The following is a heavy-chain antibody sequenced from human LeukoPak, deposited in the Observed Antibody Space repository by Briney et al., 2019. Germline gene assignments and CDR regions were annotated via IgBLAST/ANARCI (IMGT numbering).Heavy chain of an antibody. Sequence: GSLRLSCAASGFPFSSYGMHWVRQAPGKGLEWVAVISYDGSNKYYADSVEGRFTISRDTSKNTLLLQMNSLRAEDTAVYYCARGQPGVAAAGNLDYWGQGTLVTVSS. J-gene: IGHJ4*02. CDR2: ISYDGSNK. D-gene: IGHD6-13*01. CDR3: ARGQPGVAAAGNLDY. CDR1: GFPFSSYG. V-gene: IGHV3-30*03.